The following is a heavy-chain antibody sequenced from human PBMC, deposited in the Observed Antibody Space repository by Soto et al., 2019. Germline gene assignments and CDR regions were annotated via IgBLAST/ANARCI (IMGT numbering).Heavy chain of an antibody. CDR1: GLTFSSSW. CDR3: ARDLGYQTLDY. Sequence: EVQLVESGGGLVQPGGSLRLSCAASGLTFSSSWMSWARQAPGKGLQWVANIKEDGSEEYYLDSVKGRFTISRDNAKNSLYLRMNSLTAEDTAVYYCARDLGYQTLDYWGQGTLVTVSS. J-gene: IGHJ4*02. CDR2: IKEDGSEE. D-gene: IGHD6-25*01. V-gene: IGHV3-7*01.